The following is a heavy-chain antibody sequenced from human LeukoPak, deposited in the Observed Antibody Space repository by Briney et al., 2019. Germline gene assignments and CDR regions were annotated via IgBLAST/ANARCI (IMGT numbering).Heavy chain of an antibody. CDR1: GFTFSSYS. CDR3: ARDPGAFPYFFDC. V-gene: IGHV3-21*04. CDR2: ISSSSSYI. D-gene: IGHD4/OR15-4a*01. Sequence: GGSLRLSCAASGFTFSSYSMNWVRQAPGKGLEWVSSISSSSSYIYYADPVKGRFTISRDNSKNTLYLQMNSLRVEDTAVYFCARDPGAFPYFFDCWGQGTLVTVSS. J-gene: IGHJ4*02.